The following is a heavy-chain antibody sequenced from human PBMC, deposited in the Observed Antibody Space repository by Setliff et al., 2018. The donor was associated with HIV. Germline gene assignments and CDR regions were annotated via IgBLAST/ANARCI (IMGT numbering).Heavy chain of an antibody. CDR2: TYYRSKWYN. CDR1: GDTISRNSVS. J-gene: IGHJ4*02. V-gene: IGHV6-1*01. Sequence: SQTLSLPCAISGDTISRNSVSWNWTRQSPSRGLEWLGRTYYRSKWYNDYAVSVKSRMTFNPDTSKNQFSLQLNSVTPEDTAVYFCARGNSTKRGFDYWGRGTLVTVSS. D-gene: IGHD3-10*01. CDR3: ARGNSTKRGFDY.